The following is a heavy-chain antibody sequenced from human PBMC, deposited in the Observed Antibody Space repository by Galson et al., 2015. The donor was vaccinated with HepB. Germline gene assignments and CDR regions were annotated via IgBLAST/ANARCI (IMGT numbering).Heavy chain of an antibody. CDR1: GFTFSDYA. J-gene: IGHJ4*02. CDR2: ITASSGAT. V-gene: IGHV3-23*01. Sequence: SLRLSCAASGFTFSDYAMAWVRQAPGKGLEFVSAITASSGATHYADSVKGRFIILRDNSKNTLYLHLSSLRAEDTALYYCAKRAVTTVAYSFDYWGQGTLVTVSS. D-gene: IGHD4-23*01. CDR3: AKRAVTTVAYSFDY.